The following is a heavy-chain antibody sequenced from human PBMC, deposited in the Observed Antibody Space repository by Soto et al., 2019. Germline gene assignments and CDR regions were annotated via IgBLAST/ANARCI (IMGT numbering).Heavy chain of an antibody. J-gene: IGHJ4*02. D-gene: IGHD3-16*02. V-gene: IGHV1-3*01. CDR1: GKSFDNFA. CDR2: INVGDDKT. Sequence: QVQLVQSGAEVKKPGASVRLSCKVSGKSFDNFAVHWVRQTPGQRPEWMGRINVGDDKTKYSEKFQGRVIVSYDTSATTVYMELRALSSEDTAVYYCARAKYDYIWGSYHPFDQWAQGAQVTVAS. CDR3: ARAKYDYIWGSYHPFDQ.